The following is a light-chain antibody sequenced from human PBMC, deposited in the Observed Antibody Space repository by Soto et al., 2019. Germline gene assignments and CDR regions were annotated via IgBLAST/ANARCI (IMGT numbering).Light chain of an antibody. V-gene: IGKV3-20*01. CDR3: QQYSDWPIT. CDR2: GTS. J-gene: IGKJ5*01. CDR1: QTIGRTY. Sequence: EIVLTQSPGTRSLSPGETSTLSCRASQTIGRTYLAWYQQNPGQAPRLLIFGTSSRETGIPDRFSCSGAGTDCTRSISRLEPEDVEIDFCQQYSDWPITFGQGTRLEIK.